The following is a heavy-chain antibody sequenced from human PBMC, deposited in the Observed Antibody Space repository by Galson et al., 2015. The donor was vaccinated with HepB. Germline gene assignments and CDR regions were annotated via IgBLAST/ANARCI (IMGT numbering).Heavy chain of an antibody. CDR1: GYSFTSYW. Sequence: QSGAEVKKPGESLKISCKGSGYSFTSYWIGWVRQMPGKGLEWMGIIYPGDSGTRYSPSFQGQVTISADKSISTAYLQWSSLKASDTAMYYCARHFTIFGVVSYMDVWGKGTTVTVSS. CDR2: IYPGDSGT. CDR3: ARHFTIFGVVSYMDV. J-gene: IGHJ6*03. D-gene: IGHD3-3*01. V-gene: IGHV5-51*03.